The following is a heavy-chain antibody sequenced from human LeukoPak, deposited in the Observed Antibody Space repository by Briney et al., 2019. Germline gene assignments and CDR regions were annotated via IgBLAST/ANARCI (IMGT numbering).Heavy chain of an antibody. V-gene: IGHV3-33*01. Sequence: GGSLRLSCAASGFTFSSYGMHWVRQAPGKGLEWVAVIWYDGSNKYYADSVKGRFTISRDNSKNTLYLQMNSLRAEDTAVYYCARGIAVAGIDYWGQGTLATVSS. CDR2: IWYDGSNK. CDR3: ARGIAVAGIDY. CDR1: GFTFSSYG. J-gene: IGHJ4*02. D-gene: IGHD6-19*01.